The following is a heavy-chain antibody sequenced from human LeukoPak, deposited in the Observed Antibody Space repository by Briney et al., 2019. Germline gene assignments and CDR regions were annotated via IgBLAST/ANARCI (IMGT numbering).Heavy chain of an antibody. CDR2: IYQTGNT. V-gene: IGHV4-59*08. Sequence: SETLSLTCTVSGGSITNYYWSWIRQPPGKGLEWITYIYQTGNTDYNPSLKSRVTISLDTSKNQFSLKLSSVTAADTAVDYCARHEFASPFDSWGQGTLVTVSS. CDR3: ARHEFASPFDS. J-gene: IGHJ4*02. D-gene: IGHD2-21*01. CDR1: GGSITNYY.